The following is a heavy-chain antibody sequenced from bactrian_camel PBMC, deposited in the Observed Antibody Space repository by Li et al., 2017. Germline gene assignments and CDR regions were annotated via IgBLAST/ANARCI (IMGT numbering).Heavy chain of an antibody. CDR3: AAAISYGSSYCGGFNY. CDR2: IHYNYGT. J-gene: IGHJ4*01. V-gene: IGHV3S53*01. Sequence: QVQLVESGGGSVQPGGSLRLSCAFSGKMDTDDCLGWIRQPVGKEREGVASIHYNYGTNYADSVKGRFTVSKDNAKNTLYLQMNSLTPEDTAMYYCAAAISYGSSYCGGFNYWGQGTQVTVS. D-gene: IGHD6*01. CDR1: GKMDTDDC.